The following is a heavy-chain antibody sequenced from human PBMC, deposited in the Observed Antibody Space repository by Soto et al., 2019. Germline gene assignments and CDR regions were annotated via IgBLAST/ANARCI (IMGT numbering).Heavy chain of an antibody. CDR1: GGTFSTYA. CDR3: AREFWSGPRYYYYGMDV. CDR2: IIPIFGTA. J-gene: IGHJ6*02. D-gene: IGHD3-3*01. Sequence: SVKVSCKASGGTFSTYAISWVRQAPGQGLEWMGGIIPIFGTANYAQKFQGRVTITADESTSTAYMELSSLRSEDTAVYYCAREFWSGPRYYYYGMDVWGQGTTVTVSS. V-gene: IGHV1-69*13.